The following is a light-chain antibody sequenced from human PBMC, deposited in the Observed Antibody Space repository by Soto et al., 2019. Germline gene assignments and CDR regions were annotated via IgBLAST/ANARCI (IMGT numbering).Light chain of an antibody. CDR1: QSVSSN. V-gene: IGKV3-15*01. CDR2: GAS. CDR3: QQHNNWPRYT. J-gene: IGKJ2*01. Sequence: EIVMTQSPATLSVSPGERATPSCRASQSVSSNLAWYQQKPGQAPRLLIYGASTRATGIPARFSGSGSGTEFTLTISSLQSEDFAVYYCQQHNNWPRYTFGQGTKVDIK.